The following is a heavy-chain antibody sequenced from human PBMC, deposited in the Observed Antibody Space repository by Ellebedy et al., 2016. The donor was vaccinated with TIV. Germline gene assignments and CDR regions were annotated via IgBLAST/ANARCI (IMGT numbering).Heavy chain of an antibody. D-gene: IGHD6-19*01. CDR1: GYTFTSYD. Sequence: AASVKVSCKASGYTFTSYDINWVRQATGQGLEWMGWMNPNSGNTGYAQKFQGRVTMTRNTSISTAYMELSSLRSEDTAVYYCARVKYSSGWYFGNPGYYYGMDVWGQGTTVTVSS. V-gene: IGHV1-8*01. CDR3: ARVKYSSGWYFGNPGYYYGMDV. J-gene: IGHJ6*02. CDR2: MNPNSGNT.